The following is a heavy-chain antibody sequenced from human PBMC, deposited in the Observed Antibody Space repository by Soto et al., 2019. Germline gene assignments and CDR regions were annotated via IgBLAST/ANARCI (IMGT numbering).Heavy chain of an antibody. CDR3: AKGMHPRSRLPVAVDF. V-gene: IGHV3-7*01. CDR1: GFAFSNFW. D-gene: IGHD2-2*01. J-gene: IGHJ4*02. CDR2: VNHDGSEK. Sequence: EVQLVESGGGLVQPGGSLRLSCDASGFAFSNFWMTWVRQIPGKGLEWVANVNHDGSEKYYVDSVKGRFTISRNNAKDSVDLLMNSLRFDDTAVYYCAKGMHPRSRLPVAVDFWGQGTGITIST.